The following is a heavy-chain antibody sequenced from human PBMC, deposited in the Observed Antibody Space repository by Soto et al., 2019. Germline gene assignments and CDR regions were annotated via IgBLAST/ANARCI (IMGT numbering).Heavy chain of an antibody. J-gene: IGHJ6*01. V-gene: IGHV1-69*13. CDR2: IMPVFPTP. CDR3: ARDKDRQQLGGNYYYIMDV. Sequence: SVKVSCKTSGGTFRTSAISWVRQAPGQGLEWMGGIMPVFPTPDYAQKFQGRVTITADESTGTAYMELSSLRSEDTAVYYCARDKDRQQLGGNYYYIMDVWGQGTTVTVS. CDR1: GGTFRTSA. D-gene: IGHD3-3*02.